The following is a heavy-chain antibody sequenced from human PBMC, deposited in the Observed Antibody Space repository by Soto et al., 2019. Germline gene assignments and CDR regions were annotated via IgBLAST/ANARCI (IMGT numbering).Heavy chain of an antibody. J-gene: IGHJ4*02. CDR3: AREPEGIASALDY. D-gene: IGHD6-13*01. V-gene: IGHV3-21*01. CDR1: GFNFRTYG. CDR2: ISSSGRFI. Sequence: EVQLVESGGGLVKPGGSLRLSCAASGFNFRTYGMNWVRRAPGGGLEWVASISSSGRFIYYADSVKGRFTISRDNAEKSMYLQMNSLRAEDTALYYCAREPEGIASALDYWGQGTLCTVSS.